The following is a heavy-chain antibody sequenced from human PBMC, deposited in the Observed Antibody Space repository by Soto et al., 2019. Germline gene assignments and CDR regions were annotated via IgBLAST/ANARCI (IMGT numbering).Heavy chain of an antibody. V-gene: IGHV3-48*03. CDR2: ISVSGGSI. CDR3: ARNNRLQSYWYFDI. D-gene: IGHD6-25*01. Sequence: EVQLVEPGGGLVQPGGSLRLSCVASGFTFSSYEMNWVRQAPGRGLEWVSYISVSGGSIYYADSVKGRFIISRDNAKNSLYLQMDSLRAEDTAVYYCARNNRLQSYWYFDIWGRGTLVTVSS. J-gene: IGHJ2*01. CDR1: GFTFSSYE.